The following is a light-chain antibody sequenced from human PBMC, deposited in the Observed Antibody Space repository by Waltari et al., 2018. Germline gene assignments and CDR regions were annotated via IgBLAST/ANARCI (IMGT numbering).Light chain of an antibody. CDR1: SGSLARYS. Sequence: NFVLTQPHSVSESPGKTVTISCTRNSGSLARYSVQWYQQRPGISPSTVLYDNVERPSGVPDRFAGSIDSFSNPASLTISGLKTEDEADYYCQSYDDNNHWLFGGGTKLTVL. J-gene: IGLJ3*02. CDR2: DNV. V-gene: IGLV6-57*01. CDR3: QSYDDNNHWL.